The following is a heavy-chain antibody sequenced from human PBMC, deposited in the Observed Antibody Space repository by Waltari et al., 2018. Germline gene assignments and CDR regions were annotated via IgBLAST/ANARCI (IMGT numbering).Heavy chain of an antibody. CDR1: GFAFSAFY. V-gene: IGHV3-11*04. D-gene: IGHD6-19*01. CDR2: ISSSGDTI. Sequence: QASLVESGGALVRPGGSLRPSCTASGFAFSAFYMTWIRQAPGKGLEWISYISSSGDTIYYADSVKGRFVVSRDNAENSLFLEMNNLRVNDSAVYYCARGSVADPWGPGTLVSVSS. CDR3: ARGSVADP. J-gene: IGHJ5*02.